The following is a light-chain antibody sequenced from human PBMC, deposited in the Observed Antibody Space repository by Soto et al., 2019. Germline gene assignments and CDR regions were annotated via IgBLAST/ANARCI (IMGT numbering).Light chain of an antibody. V-gene: IGKV3-20*01. CDR1: QSVSSRY. Sequence: ETVLTQSPGTLSLSPGERATLSCRASQSVSSRYLAWYQQKPGQAPRLLIYGASSRATGIPDRFSGSGSGTEFTLTISRLEPEDFAMYYCQQYITSPPMYTFGQGTKLEIK. J-gene: IGKJ2*01. CDR2: GAS. CDR3: QQYITSPPMYT.